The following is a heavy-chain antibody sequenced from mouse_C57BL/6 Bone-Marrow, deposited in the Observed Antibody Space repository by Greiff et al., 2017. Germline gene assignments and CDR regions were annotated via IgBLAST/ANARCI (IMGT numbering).Heavy chain of an antibody. Sequence: QVHVKQSGAELVRPGASVKLSCKASGYTFTSYGISWVKQRTGQGLGWIGEIYPRSGNTYYNEKFKGKATLTADKSSSTAYMELRSLTSEDSAVYFCARHWGLYWGQGTLLTVSA. CDR2: IYPRSGNT. CDR3: ARHWGLY. D-gene: IGHD4-1*01. CDR1: GYTFTSYG. V-gene: IGHV1-81*01. J-gene: IGHJ3*01.